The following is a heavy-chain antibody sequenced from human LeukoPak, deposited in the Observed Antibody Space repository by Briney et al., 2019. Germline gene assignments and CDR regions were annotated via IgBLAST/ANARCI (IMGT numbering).Heavy chain of an antibody. J-gene: IGHJ5*02. CDR1: GFTFSSYW. CDR2: IKRDGSEK. V-gene: IGHV3-7*01. D-gene: IGHD1-14*01. Sequence: SGGSLRLSCAASGFTFSSYWMTWVRQAPGKGLEWVANIKRDGSEKYYVDSEKGRFTFSRDNAKNPLYLQMNSLRAEDTAVYYCARGTSGAFDRWGQGTLVTVSS. CDR3: ARGTSGAFDR.